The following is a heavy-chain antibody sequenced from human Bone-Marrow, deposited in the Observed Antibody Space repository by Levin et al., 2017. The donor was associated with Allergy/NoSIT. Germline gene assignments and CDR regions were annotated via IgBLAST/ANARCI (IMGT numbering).Heavy chain of an antibody. CDR3: ARRISGSSPSNKRFDP. CDR1: GYRFTSYW. D-gene: IGHD2-15*01. Sequence: GESLKISCKASGYRFTSYWIAWVRQMPGKGLEWMGSIYPDDSDTRYSPSFQGQVTISADTSITTAYVQWNSLKASDTATYYCARRISGSSPSNKRFDPWGQGTRVTVSS. V-gene: IGHV5-51*01. CDR2: IYPDDSDT. J-gene: IGHJ5*02.